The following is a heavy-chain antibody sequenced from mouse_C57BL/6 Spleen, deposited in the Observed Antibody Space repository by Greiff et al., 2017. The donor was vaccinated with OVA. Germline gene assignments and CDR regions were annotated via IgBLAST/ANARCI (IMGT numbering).Heavy chain of an antibody. CDR1: GFTFSDYG. D-gene: IGHD2-4*01. CDR2: ISSGSSTI. CDR3: ARAGDYDDWFAY. J-gene: IGHJ3*01. Sequence: EVKLQESGGGLVKPGGSLKLSCAASGFTFSDYGMHWVRQAPEKGLEWVGYISSGSSTIYYADTVKGRFTISRDNAKNTLFLQMTSLWSEDTAMYYCARAGDYDDWFAYWGQGTLVTVSA. V-gene: IGHV5-17*01.